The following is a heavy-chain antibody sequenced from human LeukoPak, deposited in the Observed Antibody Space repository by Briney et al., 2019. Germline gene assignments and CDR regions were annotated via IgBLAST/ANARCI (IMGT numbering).Heavy chain of an antibody. D-gene: IGHD2-8*01. CDR2: MNPNSGNT. CDR1: GYTFTSYD. CDR3: AKGRYCTNGVCYTGKAFDI. J-gene: IGHJ4*02. V-gene: IGHV1-8*01. Sequence: ASVKVSFKASGYTFTSYDINWVRQATGQGLEWMGWMNPNSGNTGYAQKFQGRVTMTRNTSISTAYMELSSLRSEDTAVYYCAKGRYCTNGVCYTGKAFDIWGQGTLVTVSS.